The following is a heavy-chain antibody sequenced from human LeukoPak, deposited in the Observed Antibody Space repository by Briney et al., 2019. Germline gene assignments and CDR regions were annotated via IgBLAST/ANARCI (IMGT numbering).Heavy chain of an antibody. J-gene: IGHJ6*02. CDR2: IVVGSGNT. CDR1: GFTYSTSA. D-gene: IGHD2-15*01. CDR3: AATINYCSGGSCYNYYYGMDV. V-gene: IGHV1-58*02. Sequence: SVRVSCKASGFTYSTSAMQWVRQARGQRLEWIGWIVVGSGNTNYAQKFQERVTITRDMSTSTAYMELNSLRSEDTAVYYCAATINYCSGGSCYNYYYGMDVWGQGTTVTVSS.